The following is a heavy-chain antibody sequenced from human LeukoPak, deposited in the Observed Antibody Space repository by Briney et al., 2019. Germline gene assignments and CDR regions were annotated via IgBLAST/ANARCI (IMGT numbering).Heavy chain of an antibody. CDR1: GFTFSSYS. CDR3: AREVPRGSSGRFAP. D-gene: IGHD6-19*01. Sequence: GGSLRLSCAASGFTFSSYSMNWVRQAPGKRLEWVSYISSSSSTIYYADSVKGRFTISRDNAKNSLYLQMNSLRDEDTAVYYCAREVPRGSSGRFAPWGQGTLVTVSS. CDR2: ISSSSSTI. V-gene: IGHV3-48*02. J-gene: IGHJ5*02.